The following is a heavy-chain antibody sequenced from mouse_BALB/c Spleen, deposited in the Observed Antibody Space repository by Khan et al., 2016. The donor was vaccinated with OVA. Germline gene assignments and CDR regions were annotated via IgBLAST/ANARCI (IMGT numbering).Heavy chain of an antibody. V-gene: IGHV1-76*01. CDR1: GYTFTSYW. Sequence: QVQLKQSGAELVRPGDSVKLSCKTSGYTFTSYWIHWVKQRSGQGLEWLARICAGTVNTYYNDRLKDKATLNADKHSRTAYMQLSSLKAENSAVYFCAREEALYYIDYWGQGTTLTVSS. CDR2: ICAGTVNT. D-gene: IGHD3-2*02. J-gene: IGHJ2*01. CDR3: AREEALYYIDY.